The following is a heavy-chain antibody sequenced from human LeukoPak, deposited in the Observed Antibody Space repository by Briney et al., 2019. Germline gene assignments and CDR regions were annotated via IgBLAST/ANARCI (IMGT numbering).Heavy chain of an antibody. CDR3: ARRPYTSGWYYYFDY. CDR2: IYYSGST. Sequence: PSETLSLTCTVSGGSLSSSSYYWGWIRQPPGKGLEWIGSIYYSGSTYYNPSLKSRVTISVDTSKNQFSLRLSSVTAADTAAYYCARRPYTSGWYYYFDYWGQGTLVTVSS. D-gene: IGHD6-19*01. V-gene: IGHV4-39*01. J-gene: IGHJ4*02. CDR1: GGSLSSSSYY.